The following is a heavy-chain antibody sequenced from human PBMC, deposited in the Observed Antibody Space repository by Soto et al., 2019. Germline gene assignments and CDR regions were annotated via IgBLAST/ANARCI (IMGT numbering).Heavy chain of an antibody. Sequence: QLQLQESGSGLVKPSQTLSLTCAVSGGSISSGGYSWSWIRQPPGKGLEWIGYIYHSGSTYYNPSLKSRVTISVDRSKNQFSLKLSSVTAADTAVYYCARAGHGDYYYYYGMDVWGQGTTVTVSS. CDR3: ARAGHGDYYYYYGMDV. V-gene: IGHV4-30-2*01. J-gene: IGHJ6*02. CDR2: IYHSGST. D-gene: IGHD4-17*01. CDR1: GGSISSGGYS.